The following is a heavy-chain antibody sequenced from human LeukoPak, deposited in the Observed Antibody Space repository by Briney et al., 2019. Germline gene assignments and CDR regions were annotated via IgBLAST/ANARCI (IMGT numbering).Heavy chain of an antibody. Sequence: SVKVSCKASGGTFSSYAISRVRQAPGQGLEWMGGIIPIIGTAKYAQKFLGRVTITTEESTSTAYRELSSLRSEDTAVYYCAREEGVSERGYSGYDSWGQGTLVTVSS. CDR3: AREEGVSERGYSGYDS. V-gene: IGHV1-69*05. CDR1: GGTFSSYA. J-gene: IGHJ4*02. CDR2: IIPIIGTA. D-gene: IGHD5-12*01.